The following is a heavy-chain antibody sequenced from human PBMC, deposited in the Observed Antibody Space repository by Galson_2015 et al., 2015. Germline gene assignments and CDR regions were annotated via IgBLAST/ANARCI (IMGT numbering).Heavy chain of an antibody. D-gene: IGHD6-19*01. Sequence: SLRLSCAASGFTFSSYAMHWVRQAPGKGLEWVAVISYDGSNKYYADSVKGRFTISRDNSKNTLYLQMNSLRAEDTAVYYCARGASAVAIRSVWFDPWGQGTLVTVSS. V-gene: IGHV3-30-3*01. CDR2: ISYDGSNK. J-gene: IGHJ5*02. CDR1: GFTFSSYA. CDR3: ARGASAVAIRSVWFDP.